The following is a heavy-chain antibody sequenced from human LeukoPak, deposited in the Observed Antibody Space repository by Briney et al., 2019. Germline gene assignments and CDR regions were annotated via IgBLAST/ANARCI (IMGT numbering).Heavy chain of an antibody. CDR3: ARVTGSYCGSGSYYDY. V-gene: IGHV1-46*01. Sequence: GASVKVSCKASGYTFTSYYMHWVRQAPGQGLEWMGIINPSGGSTSYAQKFQGRVTMTRDTSTSTVYMELSSLRSEDTAVYYCARVTGSYCGSGSYYDYWGQGTLVTVSS. J-gene: IGHJ4*02. CDR1: GYTFTSYY. D-gene: IGHD3-10*01. CDR2: INPSGGST.